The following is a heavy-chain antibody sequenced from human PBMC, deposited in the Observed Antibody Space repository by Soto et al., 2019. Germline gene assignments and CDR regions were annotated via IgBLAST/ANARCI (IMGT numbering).Heavy chain of an antibody. Sequence: GASVRVSCKASGYTFTGHGFSWVRQVPGQGLEWMGWISPYNGNTNYIQKIQGRVTISTDPSTSTAYMELRSLRSDDTAVYYCARDPDYYYSSGYSSPNEFDPRGQGTLVPVSS. V-gene: IGHV1-18*01. CDR3: ARDPDYYYSSGYSSPNEFDP. J-gene: IGHJ5*02. CDR1: GYTFTGHG. CDR2: ISPYNGNT. D-gene: IGHD3-22*01.